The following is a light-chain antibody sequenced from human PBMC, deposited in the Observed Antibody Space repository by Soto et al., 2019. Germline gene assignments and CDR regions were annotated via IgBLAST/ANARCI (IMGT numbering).Light chain of an antibody. CDR2: DAS. Sequence: EDVLTQFPGTLSLSPVERAILSCRDRQSVVTYLAWYQQKPGQAPRLLIFDASNRANGIPARFTGSGSGTDFSLSIISLEPEDVAVYFCQQRAGWPPTFGGGTKVDIK. J-gene: IGKJ4*01. CDR1: QSVVTY. V-gene: IGKV3-11*01. CDR3: QQRAGWPPT.